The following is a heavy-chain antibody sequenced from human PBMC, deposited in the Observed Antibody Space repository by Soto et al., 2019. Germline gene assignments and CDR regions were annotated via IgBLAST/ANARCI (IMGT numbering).Heavy chain of an antibody. V-gene: IGHV3-73*01. CDR1: GFTFSGSA. D-gene: IGHD3-22*01. CDR3: TISLYYYDSSGYSFDY. CDR2: IRSKANSYAT. J-gene: IGHJ4*02. Sequence: GGSLRLSCAASGFTFSGSAMHWVRQASGKGLEWVGRIRSKANSYATAYAASVKGRFTISRVDSKNTAYLQMNSLKTEDTAVYYCTISLYYYDSSGYSFDYWSQGTLVTVSS.